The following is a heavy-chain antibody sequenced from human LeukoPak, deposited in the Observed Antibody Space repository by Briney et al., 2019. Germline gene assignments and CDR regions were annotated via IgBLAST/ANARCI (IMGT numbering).Heavy chain of an antibody. D-gene: IGHD3-10*01. CDR1: GYTFTSYD. V-gene: IGHV1-8*03. Sequence: ASVKVSCKASGYTFTSYDINWVRQATGQGLEWMGWMNPNSGNTGYAQKFQGRVTITRNTSISTAYMELSSLRSEDTAVYYCARVRGVRSYYYMDVWGKGTTVTVSS. J-gene: IGHJ6*03. CDR2: MNPNSGNT. CDR3: ARVRGVRSYYYMDV.